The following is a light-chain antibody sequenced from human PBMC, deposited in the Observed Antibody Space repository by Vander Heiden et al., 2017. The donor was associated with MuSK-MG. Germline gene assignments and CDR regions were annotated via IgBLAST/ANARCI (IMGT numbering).Light chain of an antibody. J-gene: IGKJ2*01. CDR3: QQDYSTPST. Sequence: DIVMTQSPDSLAVSLGERATINCKSSQSVLYSSNNKNYLAWYQQKPGQPPKLLIYWASTRESGVPDRSSGSGSGTDFTLTISSLQAEDVAVYYCQQDYSTPSTFGQGTKLEIK. V-gene: IGKV4-1*01. CDR2: WAS. CDR1: QSVLYSSNNKNY.